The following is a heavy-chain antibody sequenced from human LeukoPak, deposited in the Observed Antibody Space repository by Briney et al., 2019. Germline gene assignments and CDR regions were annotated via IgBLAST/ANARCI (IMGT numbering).Heavy chain of an antibody. D-gene: IGHD6-13*01. CDR2: IYIDGSGT. J-gene: IGHJ4*02. CDR1: GFTFSKYW. Sequence: GGSLRLSCAASGFTFSKYWMHWVPHAPGKGLVWVSHIYIDGSGTNYADSVKGRFTISRDNAKNTLYLQMNSLRAEDTAVYYCARVGSSSSWYVLSYFDYWGQGTLVTVSS. CDR3: ARVGSSSSWYVLSYFDY. V-gene: IGHV3-74*01.